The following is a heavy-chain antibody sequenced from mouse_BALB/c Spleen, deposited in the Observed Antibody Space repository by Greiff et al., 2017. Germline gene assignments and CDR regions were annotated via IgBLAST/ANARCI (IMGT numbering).Heavy chain of an antibody. CDR2: IAPGSGST. CDR1: GYTFTSYW. D-gene: IGHD4-1*01. V-gene: IGHV1S41*01. Sequence: DLVKPGASVKLSCKASGYTFTSYWINWIKQRPGQGLEWIGRIAPGSGSTYYNEMFKGKATLTVDTSSSTAYIQLSSLSSEDSAVYFCARLTGNLDYWGQGTTLTVSS. CDR3: ARLTGNLDY. J-gene: IGHJ2*01.